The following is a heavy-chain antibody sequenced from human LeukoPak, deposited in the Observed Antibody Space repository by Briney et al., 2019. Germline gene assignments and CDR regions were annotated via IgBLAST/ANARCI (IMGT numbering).Heavy chain of an antibody. CDR1: GGSISSYY. Sequence: PSETLSLTCTVSGGSISSYYWSWIRQPPGKGLEWIAYIDYSGSTNYNPSLKSRVTISLDTSKNQFSLKLSSVTAADTAVYYCARVPVGDVDYFDYWGQGTLVTVSS. CDR3: ARVPVGDVDYFDY. V-gene: IGHV4-59*01. D-gene: IGHD3-10*01. CDR2: IDYSGST. J-gene: IGHJ4*02.